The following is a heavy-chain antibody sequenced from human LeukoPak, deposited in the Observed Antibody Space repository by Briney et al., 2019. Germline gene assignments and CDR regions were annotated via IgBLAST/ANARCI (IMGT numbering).Heavy chain of an antibody. CDR1: GFTLSNYA. D-gene: IGHD2-21*02. Sequence: GGSLRLSCVASGFTLSNYAMSWVRQAPGKRPEWLSVIGGSGGNTHYADSVKGRFTISRDTSKNMLYLQIDSLTADDTAIYYCARRTITGGGDCLDYWGQGTLITVSS. CDR3: ARRTITGGGDCLDY. CDR2: IGGSGGNT. V-gene: IGHV3-23*01. J-gene: IGHJ4*02.